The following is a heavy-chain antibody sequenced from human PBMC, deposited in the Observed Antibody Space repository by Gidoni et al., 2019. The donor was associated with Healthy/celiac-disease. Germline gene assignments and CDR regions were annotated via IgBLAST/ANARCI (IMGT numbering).Heavy chain of an antibody. CDR2: ISGSGGST. CDR3: AKGRYSGYDLYYFDY. V-gene: IGHV3-23*01. J-gene: IGHJ4*02. CDR1: GFTFSRYA. Sequence: EVQLLESWGGLVQPGGSLRLSCAASGFTFSRYARSWVRQAPGKGLEWVSAISGSGGSTYYADSVKGRFTISRDNSKNTLYLQMNSLRAEDTAVYYCAKGRYSGYDLYYFDYWGQGTLVTVSS. D-gene: IGHD5-12*01.